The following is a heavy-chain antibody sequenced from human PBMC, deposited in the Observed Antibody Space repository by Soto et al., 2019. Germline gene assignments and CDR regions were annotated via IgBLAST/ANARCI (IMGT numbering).Heavy chain of an antibody. Sequence: QVELEQSGVEVKKPGASVKVTCKASGYSFHNFGISWVRQAPGQGLEWLGWISTYNADSHYAQKFQGRVTMTTDMSTSTASMEMRSMRPDDKAVYYFSRLRNSGYHAHLYCGIYVWGQGTTVTVSS. D-gene: IGHD5-12*01. V-gene: IGHV1-18*01. CDR1: GYSFHNFG. CDR3: SRLRNSGYHAHLYCGIYV. J-gene: IGHJ6*02. CDR2: ISTYNADS.